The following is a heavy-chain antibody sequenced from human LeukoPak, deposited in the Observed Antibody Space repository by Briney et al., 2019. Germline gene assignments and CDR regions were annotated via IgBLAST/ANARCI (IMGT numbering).Heavy chain of an antibody. CDR1: GSTFSSYW. D-gene: IGHD2-15*01. Sequence: GGSLRLSCAASGSTFSSYWMSWVRQAPGKGLEWVANIKQDGSEKYYVDSVKGRFTISRDNAKNSLYLQMNSLRAEDTAVYYCARVSEGIVVVVAATRDIGWWFDPWGQGTLVTVSS. CDR2: IKQDGSEK. J-gene: IGHJ5*02. CDR3: ARVSEGIVVVVAATRDIGWWFDP. V-gene: IGHV3-7*01.